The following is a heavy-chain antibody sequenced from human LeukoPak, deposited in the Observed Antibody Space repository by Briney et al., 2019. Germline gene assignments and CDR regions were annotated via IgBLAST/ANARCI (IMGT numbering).Heavy chain of an antibody. V-gene: IGHV4-59*08. CDR3: ATPSSGWHLDY. D-gene: IGHD6-19*01. CDR1: GASINSYY. Sequence: PSETLSLTCTVSGASINSYYWSWIRQPPGKGLEWIGHIYYRGSANYSPSLKSRVTLSVDTSKNQFSLKLSSVTAADTAVYYCATPSSGWHLDYWGQGTLVTVSS. J-gene: IGHJ4*02. CDR2: IYYRGSA.